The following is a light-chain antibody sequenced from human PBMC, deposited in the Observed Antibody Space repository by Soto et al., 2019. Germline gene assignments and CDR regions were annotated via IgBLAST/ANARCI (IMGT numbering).Light chain of an antibody. V-gene: IGLV1-40*01. CDR2: GNS. CDR3: RPSYSTLSGPYV. Sequence: QSVLTQPPSVSGAPGQRVTISCTGTSSNIGAGYDVHWYQQLPGTAPKLLIYGNSNRPSGVPDRFSGSKSGTSASLAITGGLAEEEEDYYCRPSYSTLSGPYVFGTGTKLTVL. J-gene: IGLJ1*01. CDR1: SSNIGAGYD.